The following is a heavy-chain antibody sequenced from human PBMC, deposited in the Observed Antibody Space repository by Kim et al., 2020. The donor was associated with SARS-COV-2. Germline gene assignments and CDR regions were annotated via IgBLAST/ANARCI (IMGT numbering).Heavy chain of an antibody. D-gene: IGHD6-13*01. V-gene: IGHV3-30*07. CDR3: ARNWYSSSWPDAFDI. J-gene: IGHJ3*02. Sequence: ADSVKGRFTISRDNSKNTLYLQMNSLRAEDTAVYYCARNWYSSSWPDAFDIWGQGTMVTVSS.